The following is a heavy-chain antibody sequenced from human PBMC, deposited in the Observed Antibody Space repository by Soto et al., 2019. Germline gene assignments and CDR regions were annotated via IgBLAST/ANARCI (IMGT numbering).Heavy chain of an antibody. D-gene: IGHD6-13*01. J-gene: IGHJ4*02. Sequence: PGGSLRLSCAASGFTFSSYAMSWVRQAPGKGLEWVSAISGSGGSTYYADSVKGRFTISRDNSKNTLYLQMNSLRAEDTAVYYCANRLGVAAAGPSGYWGQGTLVTVSS. CDR2: ISGSGGST. CDR1: GFTFSSYA. V-gene: IGHV3-23*01. CDR3: ANRLGVAAAGPSGY.